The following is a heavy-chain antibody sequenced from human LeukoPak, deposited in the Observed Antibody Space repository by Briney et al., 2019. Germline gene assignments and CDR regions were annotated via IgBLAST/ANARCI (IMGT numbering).Heavy chain of an antibody. CDR1: GFTFGSYA. CDR3: AKTYYIAVAAPFGY. Sequence: GGSLRLSWAASGFTFGSYAMSWVRQAPGKGLEWVSAISGSGGSTYYADSVKGRFTISRDNSKNTLYLQMNSLRAEDTAVYYCAKTYYIAVAAPFGYWGQGTLVTVSS. V-gene: IGHV3-23*01. J-gene: IGHJ4*02. CDR2: ISGSGGST. D-gene: IGHD6-19*01.